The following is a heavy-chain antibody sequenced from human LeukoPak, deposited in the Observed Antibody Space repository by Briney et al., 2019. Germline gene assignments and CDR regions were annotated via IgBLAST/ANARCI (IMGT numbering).Heavy chain of an antibody. V-gene: IGHV3-33*06. J-gene: IGHJ4*02. CDR3: AKVVQYTASTGTGLDY. D-gene: IGHD6-13*01. CDR1: GFIFSNYG. CDR2: IWYDGSYK. Sequence: GGSLRLSCAASGFIFSNYGIHWVRQAPGKGLDWVAVIWYDGSYKYYADSVKGRFTISRDNSKNTLYLQMNSLRAEDTAIYYCAKVVQYTASTGTGLDYWGQGTLVTVSS.